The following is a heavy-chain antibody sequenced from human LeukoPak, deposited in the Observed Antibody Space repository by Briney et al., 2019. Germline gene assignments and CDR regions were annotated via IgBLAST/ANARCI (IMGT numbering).Heavy chain of an antibody. CDR2: VYYTGSA. CDR1: GGFITSSSYY. D-gene: IGHD2-21*01. V-gene: IGHV4-39*07. J-gene: IGHJ5*02. CDR3: ARDRQYSYSS. Sequence: ASETLSLTCTVSGGFITSSSYYWGWLRQPPGKGLEWIGSVYYTGSAYYNPSLKSRVTISVDTSKNQFSLKLSSVTAADTAMYYCARDRQYSYSSWGQGTLVTVSS.